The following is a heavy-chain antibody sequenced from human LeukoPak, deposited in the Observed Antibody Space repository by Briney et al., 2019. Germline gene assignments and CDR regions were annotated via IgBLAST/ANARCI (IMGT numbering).Heavy chain of an antibody. V-gene: IGHV3-21*01. CDR2: ISSSSSYI. CDR1: GFTFSSYS. Sequence: GGSLRLSCAASGFTFSSYSMNWVRQAPGKGLEWVSSISSSSSYIYYADSVKGRFTISRDNAKNSLYLQMNSLRAEDTAVYYCARAPSGSYARIGGYYFDYWGQGTLVTVSS. J-gene: IGHJ4*02. D-gene: IGHD1-26*01. CDR3: ARAPSGSYARIGGYYFDY.